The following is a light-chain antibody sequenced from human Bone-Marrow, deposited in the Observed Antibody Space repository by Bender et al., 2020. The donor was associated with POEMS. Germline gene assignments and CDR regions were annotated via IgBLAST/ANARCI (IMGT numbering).Light chain of an antibody. CDR3: AVWDDSLNGWV. CDR1: SSNIGAHA. J-gene: IGLJ3*02. Sequence: QSVLTQPPSASGTPGQRVTISCSGGSSNIGAHAVNWYQHLPGTAPKLLIYSSHRRPSEVPDRFSGSRSGTSASLAISGLQSEDEADYYCAVWDDSLNGWVFGAGTKLTV. V-gene: IGLV1-44*01. CDR2: SSH.